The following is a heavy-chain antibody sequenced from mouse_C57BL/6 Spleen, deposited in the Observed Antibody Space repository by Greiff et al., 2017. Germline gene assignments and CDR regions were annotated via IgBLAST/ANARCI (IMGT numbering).Heavy chain of an antibody. J-gene: IGHJ1*03. CDR2: IYPGSGST. D-gene: IGHD2-5*01. V-gene: IGHV1-55*01. Sequence: QVQLQQPGAELVKPGASVKMSCKASGYTFTSYWITWVKQRPGQGLEWIGDIYPGSGSTIYNEKFKSKATLTVDTSSSTAYMQLSSLTSEDSAVYYCARGAYYSNYEWYFDVWGTGTTVTVSS. CDR3: ARGAYYSNYEWYFDV. CDR1: GYTFTSYW.